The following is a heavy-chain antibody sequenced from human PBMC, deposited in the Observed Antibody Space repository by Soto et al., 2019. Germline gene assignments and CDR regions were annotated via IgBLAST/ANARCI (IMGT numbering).Heavy chain of an antibody. V-gene: IGHV3-15*07. CDR1: GFTFTSAW. D-gene: IGHD4-17*01. CDR3: TKNGDYSY. CDR2: IKSKSSGWTT. J-gene: IGHJ4*02. Sequence: GGSLRLSCAASGFTFTSAWMNWVRQAPVNGLEFVARIKSKSSGWTTEYSAPVRGIFTISIDYSENTLYLQMSGLKTEDKAMYYCTKNGDYSYWGQGILVTVSS.